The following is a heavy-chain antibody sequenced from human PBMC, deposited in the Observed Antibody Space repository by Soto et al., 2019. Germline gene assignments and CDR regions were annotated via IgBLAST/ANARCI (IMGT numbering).Heavy chain of an antibody. D-gene: IGHD3-22*01. CDR3: ARERPEGAYYYDSSGYPDY. CDR2: IYYSGST. CDR1: VGSISSGDYY. Sequence: QVQLQESGPGLVKPSQTLSPTCTVPVGSISSGDYYWSWIRQPPGKGLEGIGYIYYSGSTYYNPSLKSRVTISVDTSKNQFSLKLSSVTAADTAVYYCARERPEGAYYYDSSGYPDYWGQGTLVTVSS. J-gene: IGHJ4*02. V-gene: IGHV4-30-4*01.